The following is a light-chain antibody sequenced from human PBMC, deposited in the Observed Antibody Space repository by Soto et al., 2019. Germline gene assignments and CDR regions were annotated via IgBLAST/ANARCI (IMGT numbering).Light chain of an antibody. J-gene: IGKJ5*01. CDR2: DAS. CDR3: QQSYSTAIT. Sequence: EIVLPQSPATLSLSPGERATLSCRASQSVSSYLAWYQQKPGQAPRLLIYDASNRATGIPARFSGSGSGTDFTLTISSLEPEDFGTYYCQQSYSTAITFGQGTRLEIK. CDR1: QSVSSY. V-gene: IGKV3-11*01.